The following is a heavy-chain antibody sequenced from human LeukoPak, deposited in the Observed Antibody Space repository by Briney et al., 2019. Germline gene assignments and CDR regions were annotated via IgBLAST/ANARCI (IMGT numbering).Heavy chain of an antibody. Sequence: PGESLKISCKGSGYTFTSYGISWVRQAPGQGLEWMGWISAYNGNTNYAQKLQGRATMTTDTSTSTAYMELRSLRSDDTAVYYCARVQIVVVPAAKSWFDPWGQGTLVTVSS. J-gene: IGHJ5*02. CDR3: ARVQIVVVPAAKSWFDP. CDR2: ISAYNGNT. D-gene: IGHD2-2*01. V-gene: IGHV1-18*01. CDR1: GYTFTSYG.